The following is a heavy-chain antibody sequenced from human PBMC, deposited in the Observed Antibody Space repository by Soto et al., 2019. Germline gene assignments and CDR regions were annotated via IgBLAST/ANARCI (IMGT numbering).Heavy chain of an antibody. J-gene: IGHJ4*02. D-gene: IGHD3-22*01. CDR3: ASGWLVSDY. Sequence: SETLSLTCAVYGGSFSGYYWSWIRQSPGKGLEWIGEITHSGSTNYNPSLKSRVTISVDTSKNQFSLKLSSVTAADTAVYYCASGWLVSDYWGQGTLVTVSS. V-gene: IGHV4-34*01. CDR1: GGSFSGYY. CDR2: ITHSGST.